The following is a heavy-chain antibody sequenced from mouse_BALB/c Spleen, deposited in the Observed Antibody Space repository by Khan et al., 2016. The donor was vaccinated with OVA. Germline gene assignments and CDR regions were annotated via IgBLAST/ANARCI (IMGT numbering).Heavy chain of an antibody. CDR2: IWSDGST. Sequence: QVQLKESGPGLVAPSQSLSITCTISGFSLTNYGVHWVRQPPGKGLEWLVVIWSDGSTTYNSALKSRLTISKDNSKSQVFLKMNSLQTDDTAMYFYARQTYYRYRIVDFWGQGTSVTVSS. CDR3: ARQTYYRYRIVDF. J-gene: IGHJ4*01. V-gene: IGHV2-6-1*01. CDR1: GFSLTNYG. D-gene: IGHD2-12*01.